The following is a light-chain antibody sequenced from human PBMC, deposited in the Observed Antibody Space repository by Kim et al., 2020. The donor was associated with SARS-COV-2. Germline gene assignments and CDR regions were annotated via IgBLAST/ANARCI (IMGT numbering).Light chain of an antibody. Sequence: SYELTQPPSVSVSPGQTASITCSGDKLGDKYACWYQQKPGQSPVLVIYQDSKRPSGIPERFSGSNSGNTATLTISGTQAMDEADYYCQAWDRSKVGFGGG. CDR1: KLGDKY. CDR2: QDS. V-gene: IGLV3-1*01. CDR3: QAWDRSKVG. J-gene: IGLJ2*01.